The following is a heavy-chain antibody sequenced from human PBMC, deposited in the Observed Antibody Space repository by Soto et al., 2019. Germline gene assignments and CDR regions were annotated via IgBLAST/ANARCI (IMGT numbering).Heavy chain of an antibody. V-gene: IGHV3-23*01. CDR3: AKGQMVRGVIIRHFDY. CDR1: GFTFSSYA. Sequence: GGSLRLSCAASGFTFSSYAMSWVRQAPGKGLEWVSAISGSGGSTYYADSVKGRFTISRDNSKNTLYLQMNSLRAEDTAVYYCAKGQMVRGVIIRHFDYWGQGTLVTVSS. D-gene: IGHD3-10*01. J-gene: IGHJ4*02. CDR2: ISGSGGST.